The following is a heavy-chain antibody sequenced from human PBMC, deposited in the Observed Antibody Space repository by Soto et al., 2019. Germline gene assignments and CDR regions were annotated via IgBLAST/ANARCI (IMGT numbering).Heavy chain of an antibody. CDR1: GGSISSGGYS. CDR3: ARHVWGYCSSTSCYSAFDI. D-gene: IGHD2-2*02. J-gene: IGHJ3*02. CDR2: IYHSGST. V-gene: IGHV4-30-2*01. Sequence: SETLSLTCAVSGGSISSGGYSWSWIRQPPGKGLEWIGYIYHSGSTYYNPSLKRQVTISENRSKNQFSLKLSSMTAADTAVYYCARHVWGYCSSTSCYSAFDIWGQGTMVTVSS.